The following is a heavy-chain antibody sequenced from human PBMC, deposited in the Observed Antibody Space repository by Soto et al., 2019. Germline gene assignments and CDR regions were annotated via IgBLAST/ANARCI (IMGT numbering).Heavy chain of an antibody. CDR2: IIPIFGTA. V-gene: IGHV1-69*13. D-gene: IGHD2-15*01. J-gene: IGHJ6*02. Sequence: SVKVSCKASGGTFSSYAISWLRQAPGQGLEWMGGIIPIFGTANYAQKFQGRVTITADESTSTAYMELSSLRSEDTAVYYCATNLQDIVVVVATSDYYYYYGMDVWGQGTTVTVSS. CDR3: ATNLQDIVVVVATSDYYYYYGMDV. CDR1: GGTFSSYA.